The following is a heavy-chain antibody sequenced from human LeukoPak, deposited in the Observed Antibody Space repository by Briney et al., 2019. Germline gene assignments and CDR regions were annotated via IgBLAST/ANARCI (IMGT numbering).Heavy chain of an antibody. V-gene: IGHV3-13*01. CDR2: IGIRGDT. J-gene: IGHJ4*02. Sequence: PGGSLRLSCAASGFTFIDYDMHWVRQVIGKGLEWVSAIGIRGDTHYSGSVKGRFTISRENAKSSLYLQMNRLRAEDTAVYYCARGGIQVSGIDEFDYWGQGTLVTVS. D-gene: IGHD6-19*01. CDR3: ARGGIQVSGIDEFDY. CDR1: GFTFIDYD.